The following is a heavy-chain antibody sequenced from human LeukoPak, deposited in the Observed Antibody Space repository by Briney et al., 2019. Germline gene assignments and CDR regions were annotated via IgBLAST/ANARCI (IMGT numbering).Heavy chain of an antibody. CDR3: ARVNNPVHFYDSIGSFDY. D-gene: IGHD3-22*01. CDR1: GFTFSRYA. J-gene: IGHJ4*01. V-gene: IGHV3-30-3*01. Sequence: VRSLSLSCAASGFTFSRYAMHWVRQAPGRGLEGVAVISYSGSNKYYADSVKGRFTISRDNSKNTLYLQMNSLRAEDTAVYYCARVNNPVHFYDSIGSFDYWGQGTMVTVSS. CDR2: ISYSGSNK.